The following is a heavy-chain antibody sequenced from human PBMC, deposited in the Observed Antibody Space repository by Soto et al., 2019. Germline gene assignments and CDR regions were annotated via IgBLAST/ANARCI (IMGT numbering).Heavy chain of an antibody. V-gene: IGHV4-61*01. J-gene: IGHJ5*02. CDR3: TRGPPRVQWFDP. CDR1: GGAVSSGTYY. Sequence: PETVSLTCTVSGGAVSSGTYYWSWIRQPPGKGLEWIGHIYFTGSTNYNPSLKSRVTMSLDTSRNQFSLKLSSVTAADTAVYYCTRGPPRVQWFDPWGLGTLVTVSS. CDR2: IYFTGST.